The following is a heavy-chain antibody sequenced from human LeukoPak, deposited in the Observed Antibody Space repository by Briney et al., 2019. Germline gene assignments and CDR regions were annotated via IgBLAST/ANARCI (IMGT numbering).Heavy chain of an antibody. Sequence: GGSLRLSCATSGFTLSSYAMSWVRQAPGKGLEWVSAISVSGNTYHADSVKGRFTISRDSSKNTLYLQMNRLRAEDAAVYYCAKAPVTTCSGAYCYPFDYWGQGTLVTVSS. CDR1: GFTLSSYA. J-gene: IGHJ4*02. D-gene: IGHD2-21*01. CDR3: AKAPVTTCSGAYCYPFDY. V-gene: IGHV3-23*01. CDR2: ISVSGNT.